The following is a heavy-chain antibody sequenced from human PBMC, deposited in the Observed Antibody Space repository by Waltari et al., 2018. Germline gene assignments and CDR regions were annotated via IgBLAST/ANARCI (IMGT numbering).Heavy chain of an antibody. V-gene: IGHV4-61*09. CDR3: AREAYCGGDCYLIYY. Sequence: QVQLQESGPGLVKPSQTLSLTCTVSGGSISSGSYYWSWIRQPAGKGLEWIGYIYTSGSTHYNPSLKSRVTISVDTSKNQFSLKLSSVTAADTAVYYCAREAYCGGDCYLIYYWGQGTLVIVSS. CDR1: GGSISSGSYY. CDR2: IYTSGST. J-gene: IGHJ4*02. D-gene: IGHD2-21*01.